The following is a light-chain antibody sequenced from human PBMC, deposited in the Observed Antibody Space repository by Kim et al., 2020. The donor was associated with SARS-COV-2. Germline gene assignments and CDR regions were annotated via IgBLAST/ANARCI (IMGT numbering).Light chain of an antibody. CDR2: HAS. CDR1: QDLSTF. J-gene: IGKJ2*01. Sequence: SASVGDRVTIPCQASQDLSTFLNRYPEKPGEAPKPPIYHASNLETGVPARFSGRGSGTDFTFTFHSLQPEDTATYYCQQYDSFPYTFGQGTKLEIK. V-gene: IGKV1-33*01. CDR3: QQYDSFPYT.